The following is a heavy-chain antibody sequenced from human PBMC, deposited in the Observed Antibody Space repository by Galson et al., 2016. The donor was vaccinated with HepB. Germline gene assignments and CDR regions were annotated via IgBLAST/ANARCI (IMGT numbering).Heavy chain of an antibody. CDR2: ISSSTSYI. CDR3: TRDLGWGGKGYFDY. V-gene: IGHV3-21*01. CDR1: GFTFSSYT. Sequence: SLRLSCAASGFTFSSYTMNWVHQAPGKGLEWVSSISSSTSYIYSADSVKGRFTISRDNAKNSLYLQMNSLRVEDTAIYYCTRDLGWGGKGYFDYWGQGTLVTVSS. D-gene: IGHD6-19*01. J-gene: IGHJ4*02.